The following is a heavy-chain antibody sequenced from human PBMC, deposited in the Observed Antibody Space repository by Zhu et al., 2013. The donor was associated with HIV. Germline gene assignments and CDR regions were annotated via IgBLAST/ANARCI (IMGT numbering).Heavy chain of an antibody. Sequence: QVQLVQSGAEVKKPGASVKVSCKASGYTFTGYYMHWVRQAPGQGLEWMGWINPNSGGTNYAQKFQGWVTMTRDTSISTAYMELSRLRSDDTAVYYCARERGIRYLTGLSGRPEGRVPFDLSWGQGT. CDR1: GYTFTGYY. CDR3: ARERGIRYLTGLSGRPEGRVPFDLS. V-gene: IGHV1-2*04. D-gene: IGHD3-9*01. CDR2: INPNSGGT. J-gene: IGHJ3*01.